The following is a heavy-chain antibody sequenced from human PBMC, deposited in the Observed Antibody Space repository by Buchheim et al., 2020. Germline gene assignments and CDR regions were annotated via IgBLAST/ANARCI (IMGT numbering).Heavy chain of an antibody. Sequence: QVQLVQSGAEVKKPGSSVKVSCKASGGTFSSYAISWVRQAPGQGLEWMGGIIPIFGTANYAQKFQGRVTITADKSTSTAYMELSSLRSEDTAVYYCARDDGRGGYCSGSTCYSLGGSQYWGQGTL. V-gene: IGHV1-69*06. D-gene: IGHD2-15*01. CDR2: IIPIFGTA. J-gene: IGHJ4*02. CDR1: GGTFSSYA. CDR3: ARDDGRGGYCSGSTCYSLGGSQY.